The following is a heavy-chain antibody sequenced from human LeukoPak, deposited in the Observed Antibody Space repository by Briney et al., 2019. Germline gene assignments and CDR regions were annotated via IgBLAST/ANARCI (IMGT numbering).Heavy chain of an antibody. CDR1: GYSISSGYY. CDR3: ARVGVGWLLYFDY. D-gene: IGHD3-22*01. J-gene: IGHJ4*02. V-gene: IGHV4-38-2*02. Sequence: PSETLSLTCTVSGYSISSGYYWGWMRQPPGKGLEWIGSIYHSGSTYYNPSLKSRVTISVDTSKNQFSLKLRSVTAADTAVYYCARVGVGWLLYFDYWGQGTLVTVSS. CDR2: IYHSGST.